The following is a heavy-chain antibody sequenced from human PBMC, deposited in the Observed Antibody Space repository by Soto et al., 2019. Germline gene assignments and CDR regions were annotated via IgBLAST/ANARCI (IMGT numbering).Heavy chain of an antibody. CDR1: GGSISSSSYY. V-gene: IGHV4-39*01. J-gene: IGHJ4*02. CDR2: IYYSGST. CDR3: NIVATMPDYFEY. Sequence: PSETLSLTCTVSGGSISSSSYYWGWIRQPPGKGLEWIGSIYYSGSTYYNPSLKSRVTISVDTSKNQFSLKLSSVTAADTAVYYCNIVATMPDYFEYWGQGTLVTVSS. D-gene: IGHD5-12*01.